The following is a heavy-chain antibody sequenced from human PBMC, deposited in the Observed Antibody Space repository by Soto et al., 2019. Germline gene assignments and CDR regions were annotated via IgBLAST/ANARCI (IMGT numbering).Heavy chain of an antibody. J-gene: IGHJ5*02. CDR2: MNPGSGDT. D-gene: IGHD5-18*01. Sequence: QVQLVQSGAEVKKPGASVKVSCKASGYTFTNNDVSWVRQATGQGLEWMGWMNPGSGDTGYAQKFQGRVTMTRDISIATAYMELNSLTSEHTAIYYCARMESFGSLNWFDPWGQGTLVTVSS. CDR3: ARMESFGSLNWFDP. V-gene: IGHV1-8*02. CDR1: GYTFTNND.